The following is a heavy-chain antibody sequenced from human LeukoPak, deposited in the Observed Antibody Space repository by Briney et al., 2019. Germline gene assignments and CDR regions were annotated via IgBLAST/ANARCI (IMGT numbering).Heavy chain of an antibody. CDR3: ARDLSIAVAGNPGVS. V-gene: IGHV3-30-3*01. J-gene: IGHJ5*02. CDR2: ISYDGSNK. CDR1: GFTFSSYA. Sequence: GGSLRLSCAASGFTFSSYAMHLVRQATGKGLEWVAVISYDGSNKYYADSVKGRFTISRDNSKNTLYLQMNSLRAEDTAVYYCARDLSIAVAGNPGVSWGQGTLVTVSS. D-gene: IGHD6-19*01.